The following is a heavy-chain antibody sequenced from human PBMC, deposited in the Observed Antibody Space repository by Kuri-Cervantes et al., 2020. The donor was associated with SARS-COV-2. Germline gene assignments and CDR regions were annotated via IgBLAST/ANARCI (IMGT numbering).Heavy chain of an antibody. D-gene: IGHD6-25*01. Sequence: GSLSLSCAASGFTLSDYYMSWIRQAPGKGLEWVSYISSSSSYTNYADSVKGRFTISRDNAKNSLYLQMNSLRAEDTAVYYCARDAARAAFDIWGQGTMVTVSS. V-gene: IGHV3-11*05. CDR2: ISSSSSYT. CDR3: ARDAARAAFDI. J-gene: IGHJ3*02. CDR1: GFTLSDYY.